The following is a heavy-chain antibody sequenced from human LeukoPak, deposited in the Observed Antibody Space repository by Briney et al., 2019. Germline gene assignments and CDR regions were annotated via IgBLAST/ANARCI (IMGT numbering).Heavy chain of an antibody. V-gene: IGHV3-21*01. D-gene: IGHD6-19*01. CDR3: ARDALSRGIAVAGTGREFDY. J-gene: IGHJ4*02. CDR2: ISSSSSYI. Sequence: GGSLRLSCAASGFTFSSYSMNWVRQAPGKGLEWVSSISSSSSYIYYADSVKGRFTISRDNAKNSLYLQMNSLRAEDTAVYYFARDALSRGIAVAGTGREFDYWGQGTLVTVSS. CDR1: GFTFSSYS.